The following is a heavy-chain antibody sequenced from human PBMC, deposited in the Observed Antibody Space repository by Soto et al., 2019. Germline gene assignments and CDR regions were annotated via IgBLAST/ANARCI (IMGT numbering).Heavy chain of an antibody. V-gene: IGHV1-18*01. J-gene: IGHJ6*02. CDR1: GYTFTSYV. CDR3: ASVIPDYGMDV. CDR2: ISAYNGNT. Sequence: QVQLVQSGAEVKKPGASVKVSCKASGYTFTSYVITWVRQAPGQGLEWMGWISAYNGNTHYAQKLQGSVTMTSDTSARTAYMELRSLRSDDTAVYYCASVIPDYGMDVWGQGTTVTVSS.